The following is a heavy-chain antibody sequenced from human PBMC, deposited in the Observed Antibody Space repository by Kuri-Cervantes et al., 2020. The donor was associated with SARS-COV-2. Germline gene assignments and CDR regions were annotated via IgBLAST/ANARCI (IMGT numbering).Heavy chain of an antibody. J-gene: IGHJ4*02. CDR3: ARDLRIAAAGFDY. CDR2: ISSSSSYI. D-gene: IGHD6-13*01. V-gene: IGHV3-21*01. Sequence: GGSLRLSCAASGFTCSSYSMNWVRQAPGKGLEWVSSISSSSSYIYYADSVKGRFTISRDNAKNSLYLQMNSLRAEDTAVYYCARDLRIAAAGFDYWGQGTLVTVSS. CDR1: GFTCSSYS.